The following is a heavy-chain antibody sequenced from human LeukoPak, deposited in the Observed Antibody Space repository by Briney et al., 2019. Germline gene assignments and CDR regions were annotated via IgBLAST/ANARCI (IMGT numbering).Heavy chain of an antibody. D-gene: IGHD2-15*01. CDR2: ISYDGSKE. J-gene: IGHJ4*02. CDR1: GFTFSSYG. CDR3: AKGKALLEYYFDY. Sequence: GGSLRLSCEASGFTFSSYGMHWVRQAPGKGPEWVAAISYDGSKEYYADSVKGRFSISRDNSKNTLYLQMNSLRAEDTAVFYCAKGKALLEYYFDYWGQGTLVTVSS. V-gene: IGHV3-30*18.